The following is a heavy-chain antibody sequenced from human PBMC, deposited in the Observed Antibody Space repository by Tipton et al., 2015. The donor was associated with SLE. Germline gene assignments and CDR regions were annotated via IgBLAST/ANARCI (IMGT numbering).Heavy chain of an antibody. CDR2: IYSSGTT. J-gene: IGHJ3*02. CDR3: ARGPSVVGTSGYDALDI. V-gene: IGHV4-59*11. Sequence: LRLSCTVSGGSISGHYWSWIRQPPGKGLEWIGHIYSSGTTNYNPSLKSRVSISVDTAKNQFSLKLNSVTAADTAVYYCARGPSVVGTSGYDALDIWGQGTMVTVSS. CDR1: GGSISGHY. D-gene: IGHD1-26*01.